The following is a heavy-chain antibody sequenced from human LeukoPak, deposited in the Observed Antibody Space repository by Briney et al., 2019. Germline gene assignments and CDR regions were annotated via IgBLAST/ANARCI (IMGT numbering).Heavy chain of an antibody. CDR2: IYDSGST. CDR3: ARHIDGYIHFDY. CDR1: GGSISSYY. Sequence: PSETLSLTCTVSGGSISSYYWSWIRQPPGKGLEWIGYIYDSGSTNYNPSLKSRVTISVDTSKNQFSLKLSSVTAADTAVYYCARHIDGYIHFDYWGQGTLVTASP. D-gene: IGHD5-24*01. J-gene: IGHJ4*02. V-gene: IGHV4-59*08.